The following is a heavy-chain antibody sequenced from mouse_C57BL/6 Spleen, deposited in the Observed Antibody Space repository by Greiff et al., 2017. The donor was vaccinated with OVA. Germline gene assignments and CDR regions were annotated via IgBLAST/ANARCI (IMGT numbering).Heavy chain of an antibody. CDR1: GFSFTSYG. D-gene: IGHD1-1*01. CDR2: IWSGGST. J-gene: IGHJ1*03. Sequence: VQVVESGPGLVQPSQSLSITCTVSGFSFTSYGVHWVRQSPGKGLEWRGVIWSGGSTDYNAAFISRLSISKDNSKSHVFFKMNSLQADDTAIYSCARTPYGSSYDWYFDVWGTGTSVTVSS. CDR3: ARTPYGSSYDWYFDV. V-gene: IGHV2-2*01.